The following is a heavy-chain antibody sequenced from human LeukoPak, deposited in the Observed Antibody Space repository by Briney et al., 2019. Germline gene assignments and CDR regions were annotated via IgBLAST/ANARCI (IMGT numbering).Heavy chain of an antibody. CDR3: ASSYSSSWYTIDY. Sequence: SETLSLTCTVSGGSISSYYWSWIRQPPGKGLEWIGYIYYGGSTNYNPSLKSRVTISVDTSKNQFSLKLSSVTAADTAVYYCASSYSSSWYTIDYWGQGTLVTVSS. V-gene: IGHV4-59*01. D-gene: IGHD6-13*01. J-gene: IGHJ4*02. CDR1: GGSISSYY. CDR2: IYYGGST.